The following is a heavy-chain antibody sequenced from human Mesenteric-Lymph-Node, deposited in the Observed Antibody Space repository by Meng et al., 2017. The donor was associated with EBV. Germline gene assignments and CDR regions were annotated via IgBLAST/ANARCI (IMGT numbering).Heavy chain of an antibody. J-gene: IGHJ4*02. D-gene: IGHD4-23*01. CDR2: INHSGGT. Sequence: HVQLQQLGAGLLKPSETLSLTCAFYGDSFSGYFWSWIRQPPGKGLEWIGEINHSGGTNYNPSLESRVTISVDASKNQFSLKLRSVTAADTAVYYCARGGGVLTPLDYWGQGGLVTVSS. CDR1: GDSFSGYF. V-gene: IGHV4-34*02. CDR3: ARGGGVLTPLDY.